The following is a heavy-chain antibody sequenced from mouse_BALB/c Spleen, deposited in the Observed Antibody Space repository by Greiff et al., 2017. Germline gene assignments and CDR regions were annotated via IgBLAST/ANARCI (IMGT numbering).Heavy chain of an antibody. Sequence: EVQLQESGGGLVQPGGSLRLSCATSGFTFTDYYMSWVRQPPGKALEWLGFIRNKANGYTTEYSASVKGRFTISRDNSQSILYLQMNTLRAEDSATYYCARLDYYGSSGYFDVWGAGTTVTVSS. J-gene: IGHJ1*01. D-gene: IGHD1-1*01. CDR2: IRNKANGYTT. CDR3: ARLDYYGSSGYFDV. V-gene: IGHV7-3*02. CDR1: GFTFTDYY.